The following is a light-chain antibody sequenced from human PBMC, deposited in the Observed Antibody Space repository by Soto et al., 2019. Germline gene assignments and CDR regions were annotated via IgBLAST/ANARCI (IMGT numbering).Light chain of an antibody. CDR2: WAS. J-gene: IGKJ1*01. Sequence: DIVMTQSRDSLAVSLGERATINCKSSQSVLYNSNNKNYLAWYQQKPGQPPKLLIYWASTRESGVPDRFSGSGSGTDFTLTISSLQAEDVAVYYCQQYYSPWTFGQGTKVEIK. CDR3: QQYYSPWT. V-gene: IGKV4-1*01. CDR1: QSVLYNSNNKNY.